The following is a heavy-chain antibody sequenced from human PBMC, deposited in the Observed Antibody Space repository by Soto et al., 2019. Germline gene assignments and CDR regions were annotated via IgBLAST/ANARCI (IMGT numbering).Heavy chain of an antibody. CDR2: IWYDGSNK. CDR1: GFTFSSYG. Sequence: PGGSLRLSCAASGFTFSSYGMHWVRQAPGKGLEWVAVIWYDGSNKYYADSVKGRFTISRDNSKNTLYLQMNSLRAEDTAVYYCARDPTYDFWSGPSDYWGQGTLVTVSS. D-gene: IGHD3-3*01. CDR3: ARDPTYDFWSGPSDY. V-gene: IGHV3-33*01. J-gene: IGHJ4*02.